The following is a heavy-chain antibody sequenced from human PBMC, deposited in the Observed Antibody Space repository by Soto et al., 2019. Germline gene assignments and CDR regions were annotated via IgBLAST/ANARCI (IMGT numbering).Heavy chain of an antibody. CDR1: GFSFSYYD. J-gene: IGHJ4*02. V-gene: IGHV3-23*01. CDR3: RIFCNDTDY. Sequence: EVQLLQSGGGLVQPGGSLRLSCAASGFSFSYYDMSWVRKAPGKGLEWVSSISDSGNSTYYADSVKGRFTISRDNSKNTLFLQMNSLRAEDTAVYYCRIFCNDTDYWGQGTLGTVSS. CDR2: ISDSGNST. D-gene: IGHD1-1*01.